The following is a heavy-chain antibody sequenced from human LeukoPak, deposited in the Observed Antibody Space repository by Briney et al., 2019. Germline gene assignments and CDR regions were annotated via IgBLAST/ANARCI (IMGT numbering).Heavy chain of an antibody. V-gene: IGHV1-2*02. J-gene: IGHJ6*03. CDR1: GYTFTDYF. Sequence: GASVKVSCKASGYTFTDYFMNWVRQAPGQGLEWMGWINPKSGGTVYAQKFQGRVTMTRDTSISTACMELSRLRSDDTAVYYCARVRIRGYSGYDTLMDVLGKGTTVTVSS. D-gene: IGHD5-12*01. CDR2: INPKSGGT. CDR3: ARVRIRGYSGYDTLMDV.